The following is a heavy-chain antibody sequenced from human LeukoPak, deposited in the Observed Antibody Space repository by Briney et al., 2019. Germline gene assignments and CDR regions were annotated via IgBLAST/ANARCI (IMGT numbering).Heavy chain of an antibody. CDR2: INHSGST. V-gene: IGHV4-34*01. J-gene: IGHJ3*02. CDR1: GGSFSGYY. CDR3: ARDYYGSGSYTDAFDI. D-gene: IGHD3-10*01. Sequence: SETLSLTCAVYGGSFSGYYWSWIRQPPGKGLEWIGEINHSGSTNYNPSLKSRVTILVDTSKNQFSLKLSPVTAADTAVYYCARDYYGSGSYTDAFDIWGQGTMVTVSS.